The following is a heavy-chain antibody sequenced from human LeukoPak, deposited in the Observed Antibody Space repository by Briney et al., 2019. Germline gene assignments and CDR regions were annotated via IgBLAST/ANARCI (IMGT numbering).Heavy chain of an antibody. Sequence: PGRSLRLSCAASGFTFSSYAMHWVRQAPGKGLEWVSSISSSSSYIYYADSVKGRFTISRDNAKNSLYLQMNSLRAEDTAVYYCARGHPWELLPYFDYWGQGTLVTVSS. J-gene: IGHJ4*02. D-gene: IGHD1-26*01. CDR1: GFTFSSYA. V-gene: IGHV3-21*01. CDR3: ARGHPWELLPYFDY. CDR2: ISSSSSYI.